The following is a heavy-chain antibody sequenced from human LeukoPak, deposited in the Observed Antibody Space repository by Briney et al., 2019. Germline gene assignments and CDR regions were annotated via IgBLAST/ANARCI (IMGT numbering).Heavy chain of an antibody. CDR1: GGSFSGYY. D-gene: IGHD5-12*01. V-gene: IGHV4-34*01. J-gene: IGHJ5*02. CDR2: INHSGST. Sequence: PSETLSLTCAVYGGSFSGYYWSWIRQPPGKGLEWIGEINHSGSTNYNPSLKSRVTISVDTSKNQFSLKLSSVTAADTAVYYCASAHGYSGRMFDPWGQGTLVTVSS. CDR3: ASAHGYSGRMFDP.